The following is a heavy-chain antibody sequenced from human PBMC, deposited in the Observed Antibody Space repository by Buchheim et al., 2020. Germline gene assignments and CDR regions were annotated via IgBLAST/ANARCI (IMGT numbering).Heavy chain of an antibody. CDR2: MYYDGKNE. D-gene: IGHD6-19*01. J-gene: IGHJ4*02. Sequence: QVQLVESGGSVVQPGGSLRLSCAASGFDFNNYAMHWVRQVPGKGLEWVAVMYYDGKNEFYGDSVRGRFTIFRANSERLLYLQMNNLRAEDTAIYYCATDPYASAWYYFDNWGQGT. CDR3: ATDPYASAWYYFDN. V-gene: IGHV3-33*01. CDR1: GFDFNNYA.